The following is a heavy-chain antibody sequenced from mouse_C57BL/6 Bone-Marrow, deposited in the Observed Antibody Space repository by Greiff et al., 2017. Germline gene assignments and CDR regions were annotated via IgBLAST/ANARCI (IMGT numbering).Heavy chain of an antibody. V-gene: IGHV1-80*01. CDR3: ARGGLLDY. Sequence: VKLQQSGAELVKPGASVKISCKASGYAFSSYWMNWVKPRPGKGLEWIGQIYPGDGDTNYNGKFKGKATLTADKSSSTAYMQLSSRTSDDCAVYFCARGGLLDYWGKGTTLTVSS. CDR1: GYAFSSYW. J-gene: IGHJ2*01. CDR2: IYPGDGDT. D-gene: IGHD3-1*01.